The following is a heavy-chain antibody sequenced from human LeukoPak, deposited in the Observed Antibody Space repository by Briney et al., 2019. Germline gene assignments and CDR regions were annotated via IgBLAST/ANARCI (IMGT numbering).Heavy chain of an antibody. CDR1: GFTFNSYW. CDR3: ARHRGNNYGHLDY. V-gene: IGHV3-7*03. CDR2: IKQDGSEK. Sequence: GGSLRLSCAASGFTFNSYWMNWVRQAPGKGLEWVANIKQDGSEKYYVDSVKGRFTISRDNAKNSLYLQMNSLRAEDTALYYCARHRGNNYGHLDYWGQGTLVTVSA. J-gene: IGHJ4*02. D-gene: IGHD5-18*01.